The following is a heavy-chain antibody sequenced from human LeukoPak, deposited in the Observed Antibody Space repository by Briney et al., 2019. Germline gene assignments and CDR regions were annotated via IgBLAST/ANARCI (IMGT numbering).Heavy chain of an antibody. Sequence: SETLSLTCTVSGGSISSGGYYWSWIRQPPGKGLEWIGYIYYSGSTNYNPSLKSRVTISVDTSKNQFSLKLSSVTAADTAVYYCARFRGSGWTDYYYGMDVWGQGTTVTVSS. J-gene: IGHJ6*02. CDR3: ARFRGSGWTDYYYGMDV. CDR2: IYYSGST. CDR1: GGSISSGGYY. V-gene: IGHV4-61*08. D-gene: IGHD6-19*01.